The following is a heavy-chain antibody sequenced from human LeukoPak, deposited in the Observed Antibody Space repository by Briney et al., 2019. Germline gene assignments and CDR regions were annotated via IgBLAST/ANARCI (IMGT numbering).Heavy chain of an antibody. CDR1: GGSFGGYY. V-gene: IGHV4-34*01. Sequence: PSETLSLTCAVYGGSFGGYYWSWIRQPPGKGLEWIGEINHSGSTNYNPSLKSRVTISVDTSKNQFSLKLSSVTAADTAVYYCARGQPGNYYGSGSYYKGPIDYWGQGTLVTVSS. CDR3: ARGQPGNYYGSGSYYKGPIDY. D-gene: IGHD3-10*01. J-gene: IGHJ4*02. CDR2: INHSGST.